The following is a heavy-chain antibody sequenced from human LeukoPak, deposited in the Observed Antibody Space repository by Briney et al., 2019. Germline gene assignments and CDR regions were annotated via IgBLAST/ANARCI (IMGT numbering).Heavy chain of an antibody. CDR3: ARDLGDGYNNGDY. Sequence: GRSLRLSCAASGFTFSSYAMHWVRQAPGKGLEWVAVISYDGSNKYYADSVKGRFTISRDNSKNTLYLQTNSLRAEDTAVYYCARDLGDGYNNGDYWGQGTLVTVPS. D-gene: IGHD5-24*01. CDR1: GFTFSSYA. CDR2: ISYDGSNK. J-gene: IGHJ4*02. V-gene: IGHV3-30*04.